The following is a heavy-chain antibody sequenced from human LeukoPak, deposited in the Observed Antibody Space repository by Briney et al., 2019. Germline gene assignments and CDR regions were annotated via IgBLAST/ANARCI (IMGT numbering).Heavy chain of an antibody. CDR2: IYTSGST. V-gene: IGHV4-4*07. J-gene: IGHJ1*01. D-gene: IGHD2-8*01. Sequence: SETLSLTCTVSGGSISSYYWSWIRQPAGKGLEWIGRIYTSGSTNYNPSLKSRVTMSVDTSKNQFSLKLSSVTAADTAVYYCARGPQQPGYCSNGICYHAEYLQHWGQGTLVTVSS. CDR3: ARGPQQPGYCSNGICYHAEYLQH. CDR1: GGSISSYY.